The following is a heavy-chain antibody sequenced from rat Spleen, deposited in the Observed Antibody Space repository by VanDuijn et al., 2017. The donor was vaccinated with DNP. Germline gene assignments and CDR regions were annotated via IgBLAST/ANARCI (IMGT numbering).Heavy chain of an antibody. V-gene: IGHV5-7*01. CDR3: ARHDWYFDF. J-gene: IGHJ1*01. Sequence: EVQLVESGGGLVQPGRSLKLSCAASGFTFSDYNMAWVRQAPKKGLEWVATISYDGSSTYYRDSVKGRFTISRDNAKSTLYLQRDSLRSEDTATYYCARHDWYFDFWGPGTMVTVSS. CDR2: ISYDGSST. CDR1: GFTFSDYN.